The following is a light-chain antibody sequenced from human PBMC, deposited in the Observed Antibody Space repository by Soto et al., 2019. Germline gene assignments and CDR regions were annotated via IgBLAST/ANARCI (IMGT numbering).Light chain of an antibody. CDR1: QSISSW. V-gene: IGKV1-5*03. CDR3: QQYNSYLYT. Sequence: QSPSTLSASVGDRVTITCRASQSISSWLAWYQQKPGKAPKLLIYKASSLESGVPSRFSGSGSGTEFTLTISSLQPDDFATYYCQQYNSYLYTFGQGTKVDIK. J-gene: IGKJ2*01. CDR2: KAS.